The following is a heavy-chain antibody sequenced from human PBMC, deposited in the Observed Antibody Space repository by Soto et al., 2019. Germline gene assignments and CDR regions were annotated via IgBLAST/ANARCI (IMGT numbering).Heavy chain of an antibody. CDR3: TRTYYYEAPGFDV. V-gene: IGHV3-49*04. CDR1: GFAFGDFT. CDR2: TRSKEYGGRI. Sequence: GGSLRLSCTASGFAFGDFTISWVRQAPGKGLEWVGVTRSKEYGGRIDIAASVKGRFSISRSDSKSIAYLQMNSLRAEDTALYYCTRTYYYEAPGFDVWGQGTMVTVSS. J-gene: IGHJ3*01. D-gene: IGHD3-22*01.